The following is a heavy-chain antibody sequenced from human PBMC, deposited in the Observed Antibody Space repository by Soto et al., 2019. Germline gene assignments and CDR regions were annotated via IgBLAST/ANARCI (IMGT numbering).Heavy chain of an antibody. Sequence: WGSLRLSCSASGFTFSSYSMNWVRQAPGKGLEWVSSISSSSSYIYYADSVKGRFTISRDNAKNSLYLQMNSLRAEDTAVYYCGRSYYYDSSGYYRISNGIQHWGQGTLVTVSS. CDR3: GRSYYYDSSGYYRISNGIQH. J-gene: IGHJ1*01. V-gene: IGHV3-21*01. D-gene: IGHD3-22*01. CDR1: GFTFSSYS. CDR2: ISSSSSYI.